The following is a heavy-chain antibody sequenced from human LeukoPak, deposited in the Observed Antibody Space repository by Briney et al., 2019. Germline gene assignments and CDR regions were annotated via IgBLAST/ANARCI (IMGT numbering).Heavy chain of an antibody. CDR1: GGSFSGYY. CDR3: ARVRPMSRPRGYSYGFKGYFDY. CDR2: INHSGST. Sequence: SETLSLTCAVYGGSFSGYYWSWIRQPPGKGLEWIGEINHSGSTNYNPSLTSGVTISVDTSKNKFSLKLSSVTAADTAVYYCARVRPMSRPRGYSYGFKGYFDYWGQGTLATVSS. J-gene: IGHJ4*02. D-gene: IGHD5-18*01. V-gene: IGHV4-34*01.